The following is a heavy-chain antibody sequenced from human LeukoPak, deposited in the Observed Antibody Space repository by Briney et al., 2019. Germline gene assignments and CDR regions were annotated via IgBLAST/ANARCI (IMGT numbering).Heavy chain of an antibody. Sequence: GASVKVSCKASGYTFTGYYMHWVRQAPGQGLEWMGWINPNSGGTSSAQKFQGRVTMTRDTSISTAYMELTRLKSDDTAVYYCARGSSSWYHFDYWGQGTLVTVSS. CDR2: INPNSGGT. J-gene: IGHJ4*02. CDR3: ARGSSSWYHFDY. CDR1: GYTFTGYY. D-gene: IGHD6-13*01. V-gene: IGHV1-2*02.